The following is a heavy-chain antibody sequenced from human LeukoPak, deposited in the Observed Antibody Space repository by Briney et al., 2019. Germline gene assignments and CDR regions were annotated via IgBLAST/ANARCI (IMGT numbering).Heavy chain of an antibody. CDR1: GFTFSSYE. J-gene: IGHJ5*02. V-gene: IGHV3-48*03. Sequence: TGGSLRLSCVASGFTFSSYEMNWVRQAPGKGLEWISYITRSGTTIYYADSVQGRFTISRDNAKNSLYLQMNSLRAEDTAVYYCARDRLGLYCSSTSCYTGENNWFDPWGQGTLVTVSS. CDR3: ARDRLGLYCSSTSCYTGENNWFDP. D-gene: IGHD2-2*02. CDR2: ITRSGTTI.